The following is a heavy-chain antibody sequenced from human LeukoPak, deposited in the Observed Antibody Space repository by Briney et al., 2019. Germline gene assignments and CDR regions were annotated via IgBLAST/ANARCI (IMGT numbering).Heavy chain of an antibody. V-gene: IGHV1-18*01. J-gene: IGHJ6*02. CDR1: GYTFTSYG. Sequence: ASVKVSCKASGYTFTSYGISWVRQAPGQGLEWMGWISAYNGNTNYAQKLQGRVTTTTDTSTSTAYMELRSLRSDDTAVYYCASRGVVVPAAMSLNYYYGMDVWGQGTTVTVSS. D-gene: IGHD2-2*01. CDR3: ASRGVVVPAAMSLNYYYGMDV. CDR2: ISAYNGNT.